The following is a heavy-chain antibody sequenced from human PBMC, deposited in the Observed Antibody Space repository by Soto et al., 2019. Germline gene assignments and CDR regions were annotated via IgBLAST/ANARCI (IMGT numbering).Heavy chain of an antibody. Sequence: QVPLVQSGAEVKKPGASVKVSCKASGYTFTSYDINWVRQATGQGLEWMGWMNPNSGTTGYAQKFQGRVTMSRNTSISTAYMGRSSLGSEDTAVYYCARGRWIQLWLRGGYGMDVWGQGTTVAVSS. J-gene: IGHJ6*02. CDR2: MNPNSGTT. D-gene: IGHD5-18*01. CDR1: GYTFTSYD. CDR3: ARGRWIQLWLRGGYGMDV. V-gene: IGHV1-8*01.